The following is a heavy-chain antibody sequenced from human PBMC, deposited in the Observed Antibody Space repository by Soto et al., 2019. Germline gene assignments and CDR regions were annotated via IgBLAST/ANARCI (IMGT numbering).Heavy chain of an antibody. CDR1: GGSISSGDYY. Sequence: QVQLQESGPGLVKPSQTLSLTCTVSGGSISSGDYYWSWIRQPPGKGLEWIGYIYYSGSTYYNPSLKSRVTISVDTSKTQFSLNLSSVTAADTAVYYCARKYCSTTRCYWFDPWGQGTLVTVSS. CDR3: ARKYCSTTRCYWFDP. CDR2: IYYSGST. J-gene: IGHJ5*02. D-gene: IGHD2-2*01. V-gene: IGHV4-30-4*01.